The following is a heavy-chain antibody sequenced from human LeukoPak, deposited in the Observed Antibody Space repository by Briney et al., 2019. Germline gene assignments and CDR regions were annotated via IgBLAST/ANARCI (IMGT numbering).Heavy chain of an antibody. J-gene: IGHJ6*02. D-gene: IGHD5-18*01. V-gene: IGHV3-23*01. CDR1: GFTFSSYW. Sequence: GGSLRLSCAASGFTFSSYWMNWVRQAPGKGLEWVSAISGSGGSTYYADSVKGRFTISRDNSKNTLYLQMNSLRAEDTAVYYCAKDERYSYGYDYYYYGMDVWGQGTTVTVSS. CDR2: ISGSGGST. CDR3: AKDERYSYGYDYYYYGMDV.